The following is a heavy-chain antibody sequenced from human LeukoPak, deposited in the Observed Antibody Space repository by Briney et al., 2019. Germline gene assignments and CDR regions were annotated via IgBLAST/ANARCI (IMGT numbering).Heavy chain of an antibody. CDR2: ITAYNGNT. D-gene: IGHD3-9*01. J-gene: IGHJ5*02. Sequence: ASVKVSCKASDNTFSNYGVTWVRQAPGQGLEWMGWITAYNGNTKYAQKFQGRVTMTTESSTSTVFTELRSLTSDDTAVYYCARAKAYYEILTAYNPWGQGTLVTVSS. CDR3: ARAKAYYEILTAYNP. V-gene: IGHV1-18*04. CDR1: DNTFSNYG.